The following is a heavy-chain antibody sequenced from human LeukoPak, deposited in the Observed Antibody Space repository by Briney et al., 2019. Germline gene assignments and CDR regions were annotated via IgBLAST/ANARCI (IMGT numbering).Heavy chain of an antibody. V-gene: IGHV1-24*01. CDR3: ATDPPYDRYGTYYFGMDV. J-gene: IGHJ6*02. CDR1: GYTLTELS. CDR2: FDPEDGET. D-gene: IGHD3-22*01. Sequence: ASVKVSCKVSGYTLTELSMHRVRQAPGKGLEWMGGFDPEDGETIYAQKFQGRVTMTEDTSTDTAYMELSSLRSEDTAVYYCATDPPYDRYGTYYFGMDVWGQGTTVTVSS.